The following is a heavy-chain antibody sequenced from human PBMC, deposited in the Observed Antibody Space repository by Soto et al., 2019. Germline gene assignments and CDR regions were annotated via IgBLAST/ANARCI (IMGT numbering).Heavy chain of an antibody. V-gene: IGHV3-11*01. J-gene: IGHJ5*02. D-gene: IGHD6-19*01. CDR1: GFTFSDYY. CDR3: VRLSKYTSGWYVLYYPDA. Sequence: QVQLVESGGGLVKPGGSLRLSCAASGFTFSDYYMAWIRQAPGKGLEWVSYISSSVISKSSADSLEGRFTISRDNAKDSLYLQMNSLRAEDTAVYYCVRLSKYTSGWYVLYYPDAWGQGPLVTVSS. CDR2: ISSSVISK.